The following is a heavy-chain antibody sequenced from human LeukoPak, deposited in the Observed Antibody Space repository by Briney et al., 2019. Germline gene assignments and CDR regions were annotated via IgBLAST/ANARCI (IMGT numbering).Heavy chain of an antibody. CDR1: GVTLSGFR. V-gene: IGHV3-21*01. CDR3: VRSADRSHILTGPIDY. Sequence: GGSLRLSCVGSGVTLSGFRMHWVRQAPGRGLEWVSSITGGSTYINYVESVKGRFTISRDNAKNALYLQMNSLRAEDTAVYYCVRSADRSHILTGPIDYWGQGTLVTVSS. J-gene: IGHJ4*02. D-gene: IGHD3-9*01. CDR2: ITGGSTYI.